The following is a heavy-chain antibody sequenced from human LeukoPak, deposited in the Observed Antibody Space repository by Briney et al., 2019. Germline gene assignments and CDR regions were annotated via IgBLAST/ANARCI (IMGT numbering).Heavy chain of an antibody. CDR2: IIPILDVT. J-gene: IGHJ4*02. V-gene: IGHV1-69*04. CDR3: ARGGGVDILTGFQY. Sequence: SVKVSCKASGYTFTAYYMHWVRQAPGQGLEWMGRIIPILDVTNYAQKFQGRVTITADQSTSTAYMELSSLRSEDTAVYYCARGGGVDILTGFQYWGQGTLVTVSS. CDR1: GYTFTAYY. D-gene: IGHD3-9*01.